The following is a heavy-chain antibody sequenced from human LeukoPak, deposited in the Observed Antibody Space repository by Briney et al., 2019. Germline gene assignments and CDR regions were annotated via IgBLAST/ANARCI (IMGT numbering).Heavy chain of an antibody. J-gene: IGHJ4*02. CDR3: ARDGWDRSSQTFDY. CDR2: IYTSGST. CDR1: GVSISDYY. V-gene: IGHV4-4*07. D-gene: IGHD6-13*01. Sequence: SSETLSLTCTVSGVSISDYYRNWIRQPAGKGLEWIGRIYTSGSTNYNPSLQSRVAMSLDRSENQFSLKLNSVTAADTAVYYCARDGWDRSSQTFDYWGQGTLVTVSS.